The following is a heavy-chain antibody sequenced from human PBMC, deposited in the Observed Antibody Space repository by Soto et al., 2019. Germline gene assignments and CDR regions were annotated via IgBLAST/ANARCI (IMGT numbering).Heavy chain of an antibody. CDR1: EYTSTGST. CDR2: INAGNGNT. D-gene: IGHD6-19*01. J-gene: IGHJ4*02. Sequence: QVQLVQSGAEEKKPAAAVKVSCKASEYTSTGSTMQWVRQPPGQRLEWMGWINAGNGNTKYSQKFQGRVTITRDTSASTAYMELSSLRSEDTAVYYCARAVAVAADFDYWGQGTLVTVSS. CDR3: ARAVAVAADFDY. V-gene: IGHV1-3*05.